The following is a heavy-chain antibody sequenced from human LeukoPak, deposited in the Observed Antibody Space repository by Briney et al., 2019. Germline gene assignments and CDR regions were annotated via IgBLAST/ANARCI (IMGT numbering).Heavy chain of an antibody. V-gene: IGHV3-21*01. Sequence: GGSLRLSCAASGFTFSSYSMNWVRQAPGKGLEWVSSISSSSSYIYYADSVKGRFIISRDNAKNSLYLQMNSLRAEDTAVYYCARAGARLRWFDYWGQGTLVTVSS. J-gene: IGHJ4*02. D-gene: IGHD6-6*01. CDR1: GFTFSSYS. CDR3: ARAGARLRWFDY. CDR2: ISSSSSYI.